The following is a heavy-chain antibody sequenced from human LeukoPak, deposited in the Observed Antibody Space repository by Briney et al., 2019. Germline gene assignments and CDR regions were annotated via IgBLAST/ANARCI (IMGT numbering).Heavy chain of an antibody. J-gene: IGHJ6*02. D-gene: IGHD3-9*01. CDR3: AREVVIFPDYYYYGMDV. CDR2: ISRSGDSL. CDR1: GFTFSSYA. Sequence: GGSLRLSCAASGFTFSSYAMSWVRQAPGKGLEWISYISRSGDSLYYADSVEGRFTISRDNAKNSLFLQMNSLRADDTAVYYCAREVVIFPDYYYYGMDVWGQGTTVTVSS. V-gene: IGHV3-48*04.